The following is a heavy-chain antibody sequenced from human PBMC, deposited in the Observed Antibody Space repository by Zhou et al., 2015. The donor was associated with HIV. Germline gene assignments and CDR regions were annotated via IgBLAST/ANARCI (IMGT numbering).Heavy chain of an antibody. J-gene: IGHJ5*02. D-gene: IGHD3-9*01. CDR2: IIPIFGTA. Sequence: QVQLVQSGAEVRKPGSSVKVSCQASGGTFSSYAISWVRQAPGQGLEWMGGIIPIFGTANYAQKFQGRVTITADKSTSTAYMELSSLRSEDTAVYYCARREGNWLRQTYTWFDPWGQGTLVTVSS. CDR1: GGTFSSYA. CDR3: ARREGNWLRQTYTWFDP. V-gene: IGHV1-69*06.